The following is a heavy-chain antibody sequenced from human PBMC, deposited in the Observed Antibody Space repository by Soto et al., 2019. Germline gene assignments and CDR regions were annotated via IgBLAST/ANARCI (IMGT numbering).Heavy chain of an antibody. Sequence: GESLKISCKGSGYSFAGYWITWVRQKPGKGLEWMGRIDPSDSQTYYSPSFRGHVTISVTKSITTVFLQWSSLRALDTAMYYCARQIYDSDTGPNFQYYFDSWGQGTPVTVSS. D-gene: IGHD3-22*01. CDR2: IDPSDSQT. CDR3: ARQIYDSDTGPNFQYYFDS. CDR1: GYSFAGYW. V-gene: IGHV5-10-1*01. J-gene: IGHJ4*02.